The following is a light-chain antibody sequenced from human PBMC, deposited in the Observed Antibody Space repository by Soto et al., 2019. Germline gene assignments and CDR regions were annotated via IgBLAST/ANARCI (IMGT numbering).Light chain of an antibody. J-gene: IGKJ1*01. CDR3: QQYESYSKT. CDR2: KAS. V-gene: IGKV1-5*03. Sequence: DIQMTQSPSTLSASVGERVTITCRASQSISIWLAWYQQKPGKAPKLLIYKASSLETGVPSRFSGSGSGTEFTLTISSLQPDDVATYYCQQYESYSKTFGHGTKVEIK. CDR1: QSISIW.